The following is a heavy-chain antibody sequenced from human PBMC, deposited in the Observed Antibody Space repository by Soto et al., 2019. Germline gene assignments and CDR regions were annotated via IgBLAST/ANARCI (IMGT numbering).Heavy chain of an antibody. CDR2: MSYSGST. J-gene: IGHJ6*02. V-gene: IGHV4-59*01. CDR1: GGSISSYY. D-gene: IGHD1-26*01. CDR3: ARDTGSGSYYYSGMDV. Sequence: PSETLSLTCTVSGGSISSYYWSWIRQPPGKGLEWIAYMSYSGSTKYNPSLKSRVTISVDTSKNQCSLKLSSVTAADTAVYYCARDTGSGSYYYSGMDVWGQGTTVTV.